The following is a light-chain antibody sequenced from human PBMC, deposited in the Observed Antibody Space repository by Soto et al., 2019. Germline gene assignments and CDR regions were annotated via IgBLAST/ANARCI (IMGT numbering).Light chain of an antibody. J-gene: IGLJ1*01. Sequence: QSVLTQPASVSGSPGQSITISCTGNSSEVGGYNYVSWYQQHPGKAPKLMIYDVSNRPSGVSNRFSDSKSGNTASLTISGLQAEDEADYYCSSYTSCSPPLCVFGTGTKVTVL. V-gene: IGLV2-14*01. CDR2: DVS. CDR1: SSEVGGYNY. CDR3: SSYTSCSPPLCV.